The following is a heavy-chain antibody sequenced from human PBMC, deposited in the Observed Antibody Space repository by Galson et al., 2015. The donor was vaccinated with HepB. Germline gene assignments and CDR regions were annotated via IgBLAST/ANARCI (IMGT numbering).Heavy chain of an antibody. V-gene: IGHV3-23*01. CDR2: IRGSGSRT. CDR3: AKGGDDIRFLEWLLDRNGMDV. D-gene: IGHD3-3*01. Sequence: SLRLSCAASGFTFSNYAMSWVRQAPGKGLEWVSSIRGSGSRTYYADSVKGRFTISRDNSKNTLHLQMSSLRAEDTAVYYCAKGGDDIRFLEWLLDRNGMDVWGQGTTVTVSS. J-gene: IGHJ6*02. CDR1: GFTFSNYA.